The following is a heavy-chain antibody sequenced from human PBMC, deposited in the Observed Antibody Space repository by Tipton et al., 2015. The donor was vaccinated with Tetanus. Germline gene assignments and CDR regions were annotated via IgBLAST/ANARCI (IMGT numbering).Heavy chain of an antibody. V-gene: IGHV4-59*01. J-gene: IGHJ4*02. Sequence: GLVKPSETLSLTCTVSGGSISSYYWTWIRQPPGRGLEWIGYVHYSGSTNYSPSLRSRVTLSVDTSKNQFSLKLSSVTAADTAVYFCAGYRVGWGGRGYWGQGTLVTVSS. CDR1: GGSISSYY. D-gene: IGHD5-24*01. CDR2: VHYSGST. CDR3: AGYRVGWGGRGY.